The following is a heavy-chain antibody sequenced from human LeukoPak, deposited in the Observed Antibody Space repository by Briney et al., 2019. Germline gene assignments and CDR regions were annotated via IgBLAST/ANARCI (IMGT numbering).Heavy chain of an antibody. CDR1: GFTFTDYW. Sequence: VGSLRLSCEVSGFTFTDYWMNWVRQAPGKGPEWVASIRQDGSEKTYVDSVKGRFTISRDNTKNSLSLQLNGLRAEDTAVYYCARDGTAAGLYFDLWGQGTLVTVSS. J-gene: IGHJ4*01. CDR2: IRQDGSEK. CDR3: ARDGTAAGLYFDL. V-gene: IGHV3-7*01. D-gene: IGHD6-13*01.